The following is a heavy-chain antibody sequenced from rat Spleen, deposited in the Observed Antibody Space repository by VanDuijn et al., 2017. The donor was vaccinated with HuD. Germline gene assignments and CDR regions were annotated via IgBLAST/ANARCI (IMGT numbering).Heavy chain of an antibody. V-gene: IGHV5-20*01. CDR1: GFTFSDYY. CDR3: TTDGDH. Sequence: EVQLVESDGGLVQPGRSLKLSCAASGFTFSDYYMAWVRQAPTKGLEWVTTISNDGSSTYYRDSVKGRFTISRDNAKSTLYLQMDSLRSEDTATYYCTTDGDHWGQGVMVTVSS. CDR2: ISNDGSST. J-gene: IGHJ2*01.